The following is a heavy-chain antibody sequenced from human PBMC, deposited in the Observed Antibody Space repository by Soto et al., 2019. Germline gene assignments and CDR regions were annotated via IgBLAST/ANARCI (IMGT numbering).Heavy chain of an antibody. J-gene: IGHJ4*02. CDR1: GYTFTTYN. CDR2: INPSDGTT. D-gene: IGHD2-21*01. V-gene: IGHV1-46*01. CDR3: ARGAIVVVLADKHYFEY. Sequence: QVQLVQSWAEVKKPGASVKVSCKASGYTFTTYNMHWVRQAPGQGPEWMGVINPSDGTTSLAQGFQGRVTMTRDTSTSTAYMELRGLRSDDTAIYYCARGAIVVVLADKHYFEYWGQGTLVTVSS.